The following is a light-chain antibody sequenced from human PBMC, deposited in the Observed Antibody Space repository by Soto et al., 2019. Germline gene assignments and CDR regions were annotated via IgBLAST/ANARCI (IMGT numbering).Light chain of an antibody. CDR1: SSDVGGYYS. V-gene: IGLV2-14*01. CDR3: TSYSSSDIFYV. CDR2: GVT. J-gene: IGLJ1*01. Sequence: QSALTQPASVSGSPGQPITISCTGTSSDVGGYYSVSWYRQHPGKAPKLIIYGVTNRPSGVSDRFSASKSGNTASLTIYGLQAEDEADYYCTSYSSSDIFYVFGSGTKVTVL.